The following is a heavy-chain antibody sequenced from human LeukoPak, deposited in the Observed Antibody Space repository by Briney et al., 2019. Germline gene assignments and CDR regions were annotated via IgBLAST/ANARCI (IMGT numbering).Heavy chain of an antibody. CDR3: ARRNSGYDYVLDY. CDR1: GGSISSGGYY. CDR2: IYYSGST. D-gene: IGHD5-12*01. Sequence: TLSLTCTVSGGSISSGGYYWSWIRQHPGQGLEWIGYIYYSGSTYYNPSLKSRVTISVDTSKNQFSLKLSSVTAADTAVYYCARRNSGYDYVLDYWGQGTLVTVSS. J-gene: IGHJ4*02. V-gene: IGHV4-31*03.